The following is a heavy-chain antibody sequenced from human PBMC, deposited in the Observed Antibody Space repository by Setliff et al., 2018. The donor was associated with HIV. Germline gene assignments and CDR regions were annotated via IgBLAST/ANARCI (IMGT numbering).Heavy chain of an antibody. Sequence: KPSETLSLTCAVSGGSISSNKWWSWVRQPPGKGLEWIGEINHSGSTNYNPSLKSRVTISVDTSKNQFSLKLRSVAAADRAVYYCARGTSGGHSSGYYYFDYWGHGTLVTVSS. D-gene: IGHD3-22*01. CDR2: INHSGST. J-gene: IGHJ4*01. CDR1: GGSISSNKW. V-gene: IGHV4-4*02. CDR3: ARGTSGGHSSGYYYFDY.